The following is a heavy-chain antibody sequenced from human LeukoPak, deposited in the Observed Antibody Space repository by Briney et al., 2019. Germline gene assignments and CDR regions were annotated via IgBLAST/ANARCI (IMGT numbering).Heavy chain of an antibody. CDR2: ISGSGGST. D-gene: IGHD2-21*02. CDR3: ARALEVTAIFDY. V-gene: IGHV3-23*01. CDR1: GFTFSSYA. J-gene: IGHJ4*02. Sequence: PGGSLKLSFAASGFTFSSYAMSWVRQAPGKGLEFVSAISGSGGSTYYADSVKCRFTISRDNSKSTLYLQMNSLRAEDPAVYYCARALEVTAIFDYWGQGTLVAVSS.